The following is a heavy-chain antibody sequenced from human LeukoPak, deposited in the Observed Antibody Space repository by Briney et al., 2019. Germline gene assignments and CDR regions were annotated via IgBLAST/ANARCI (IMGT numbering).Heavy chain of an antibody. J-gene: IGHJ4*02. CDR3: SRAYYYDSSGYYFFDY. CDR1: GGSISSYY. V-gene: IGHV4-4*07. CDR2: IYTSGST. D-gene: IGHD3-22*01. Sequence: PSETLSLTCTVSGGSISSYYWSWIRQPAGKGLEWVGRIYTSGSTNYNPSLKSRVTISVDKSKNQYSLKLISITAADTAGYYCSRAYYYDSSGYYFFDYWGQGTLVTVSS.